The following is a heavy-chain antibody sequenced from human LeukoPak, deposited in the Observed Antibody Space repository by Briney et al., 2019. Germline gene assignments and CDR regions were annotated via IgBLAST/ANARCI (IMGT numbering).Heavy chain of an antibody. Sequence: SVKVSCKASGGTFSSYAISWVRQAPGQGLEWMGRIIPILGIANYAQKFQGRVTITADKSTSTAYTELSSLRSEDTAVYYCARVESGGSCYDYWGQGTLVTVSS. J-gene: IGHJ4*02. CDR1: GGTFSSYA. CDR3: ARVESGGSCYDY. D-gene: IGHD2-15*01. V-gene: IGHV1-69*04. CDR2: IIPILGIA.